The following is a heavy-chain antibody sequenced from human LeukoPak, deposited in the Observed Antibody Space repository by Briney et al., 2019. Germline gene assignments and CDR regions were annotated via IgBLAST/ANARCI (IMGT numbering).Heavy chain of an antibody. CDR1: GFAFSGFA. CDR2: VSGRGDST. V-gene: IGHV3-23*01. Sequence: GGSLRLSCSGSGFAFSGFAMGWVRQAPGKGLEWVSSVSGRGDSTYYADSVKGRFTISRDNSKNTLYLQMNSLRAEDTAVYYCAKSKNPEKSTVTPLFDYWGQGTLVTVSS. J-gene: IGHJ4*02. D-gene: IGHD4-17*01. CDR3: AKSKNPEKSTVTPLFDY.